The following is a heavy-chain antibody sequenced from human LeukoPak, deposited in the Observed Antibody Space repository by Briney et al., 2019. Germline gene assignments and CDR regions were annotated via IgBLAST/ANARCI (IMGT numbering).Heavy chain of an antibody. V-gene: IGHV4-34*01. D-gene: IGHD6-13*01. CDR3: ARARSSRVIDY. CDR1: GGSFSGYY. J-gene: IGHJ4*02. Sequence: PSETLSLTCAVYGGSFSGYYWSWIRQPPGKGLEWIGEINHSGSTNYNPSLKSRVTISVDTPKNQFSLKLSSVTAADTALYYCARARSSRVIDYWGQGTLVTVSS. CDR2: INHSGST.